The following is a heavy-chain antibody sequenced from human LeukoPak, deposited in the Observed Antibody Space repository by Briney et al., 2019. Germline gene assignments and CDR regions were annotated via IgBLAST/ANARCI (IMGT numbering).Heavy chain of an antibody. CDR1: GGSISGYY. CDR2: FSYSGST. V-gene: IGHV4-59*01. CDR3: ARMYSGTSYYFDY. J-gene: IGHJ4*02. D-gene: IGHD1-26*01. Sequence: PSETLSLTCAVSGGSISGYYWIWIRQPPAKGLEWMGFFSYSGSTKYNPSLKSRVTMSVDTSKNQFSLKLNSVTAADTAVYYCARMYSGTSYYFDYWGQGTLVTVSS.